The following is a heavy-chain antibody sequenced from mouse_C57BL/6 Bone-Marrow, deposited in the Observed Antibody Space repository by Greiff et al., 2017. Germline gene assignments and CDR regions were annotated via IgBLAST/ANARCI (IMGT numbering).Heavy chain of an antibody. CDR1: YTFSRRVH. Sequence: QVKLQQSGPELARPWASVKISCQAFYTFSRRVHFAIRDTNYWMPWVKQRPGQGLEWIGAIYHGNGDTSYNQKIKGKATLTADKASSTAYMQLSSLTSEDSAFYYCALDSSGYRAMDYWGQGTSVTVSS. V-gene: IGHV1-87*01. D-gene: IGHD3-2*02. CDR2: GQGLEWIG. CDR3: SEDSAFYYCALDSSGYRAMDY. J-gene: IGHJ4*01.